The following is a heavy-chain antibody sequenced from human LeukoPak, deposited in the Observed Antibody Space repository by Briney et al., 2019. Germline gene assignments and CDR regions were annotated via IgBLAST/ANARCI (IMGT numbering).Heavy chain of an antibody. CDR3: SKCPPLYSSCRFFGY. CDR2: INHSGST. V-gene: IGHV4-34*01. CDR1: GGSFSGYY. D-gene: IGHD6-19*01. Sequence: PSETLSLTCAVYGGSFSGYYWSWIRQPPGKGLEWIGEINHSGSTNYNPSLKSRVTISVDTSKNQFSLKLSSVTAADTAVYYCSKCPPLYSSCRFFGYWGQGTLVTVSS. J-gene: IGHJ4*02.